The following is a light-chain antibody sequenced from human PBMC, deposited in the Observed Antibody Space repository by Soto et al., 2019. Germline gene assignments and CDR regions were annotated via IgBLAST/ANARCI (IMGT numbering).Light chain of an antibody. CDR2: AAS. V-gene: IGKV1-12*01. CDR3: QQANSFPRT. Sequence: DIQMTQSPSPVSASVGDRVTITCRASQGISSWLAWYQQKPGKAPKLLIYAASSLQSGVPSRFRGSGSVTDFTLTISILQPEDVETDYCQQANSFPRTFGGGTKVEIK. J-gene: IGKJ4*01. CDR1: QGISSW.